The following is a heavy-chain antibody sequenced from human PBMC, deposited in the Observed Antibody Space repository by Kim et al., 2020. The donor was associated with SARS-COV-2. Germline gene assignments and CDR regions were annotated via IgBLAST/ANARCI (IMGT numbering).Heavy chain of an antibody. CDR1: GYSFTSYW. V-gene: IGHV5-51*01. J-gene: IGHJ6*02. CDR2: IYPGDSDT. Sequence: GESLKISCKGSGYSFTSYWIGWVRQMPGKGLEWMGIIYPGDSDTRYSPSFQGQVTISADKSISTAYLQWSSLKASDTAMYYCARSSDMVRGVQYYYYYYGMDVWGQGTTVTVSS. CDR3: ARSSDMVRGVQYYYYYYGMDV. D-gene: IGHD3-10*01.